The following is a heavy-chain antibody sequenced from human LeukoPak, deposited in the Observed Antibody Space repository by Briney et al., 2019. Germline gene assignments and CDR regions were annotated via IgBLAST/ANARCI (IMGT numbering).Heavy chain of an antibody. CDR2: IYPGDSDT. V-gene: IGHV5-51*01. CDR3: ARSSSGWSGYYYYGMDV. J-gene: IGHJ6*02. D-gene: IGHD6-19*01. CDR1: GYSFTSYW. Sequence: GESLRISCKGSGYSFTSYWIGWVRQMPGKGLEWMGIIYPGDSDTRYSPSFQGQVTISADKSISTAYLQWSSLKASDTAMYYCARSSSGWSGYYYYGMDVWGQGTTVTVSS.